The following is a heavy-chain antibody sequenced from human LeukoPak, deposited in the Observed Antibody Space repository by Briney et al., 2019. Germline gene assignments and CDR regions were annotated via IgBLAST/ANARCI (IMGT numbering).Heavy chain of an antibody. J-gene: IGHJ4*02. CDR2: ISYDGSNK. CDR1: GFTFSSYG. D-gene: IGHD2-2*01. Sequence: GRSLRLSCAASGFTFSSYGMHWVRQAPGKGLEWVAVISYDGSNKYYADSVKGRFTISRDNSKNTLYLQMNSLRAEDTAVYYCAKARPVYCSSTSCYPDYWGQGTLVTVSS. CDR3: AKARPVYCSSTSCYPDY. V-gene: IGHV3-30*18.